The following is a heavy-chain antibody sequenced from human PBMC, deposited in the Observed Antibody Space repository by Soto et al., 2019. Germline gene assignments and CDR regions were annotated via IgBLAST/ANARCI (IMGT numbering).Heavy chain of an antibody. CDR2: ISAYNGNT. Sequence: QVQLVQSGAEVKKPGASVKVSCKASGYTFTSYGISWVRQAPGQGLEWMGWISAYNGNTNYAQKLQGRVTMTTDTSTSTAYMELRSLRSDDTAVYYCARDLTPLERRFYFDYGIDVCVQATTLTVSS. J-gene: IGHJ6*02. D-gene: IGHD1-1*01. V-gene: IGHV1-18*01. CDR3: ARDLTPLERRFYFDYGIDV. CDR1: GYTFTSYG.